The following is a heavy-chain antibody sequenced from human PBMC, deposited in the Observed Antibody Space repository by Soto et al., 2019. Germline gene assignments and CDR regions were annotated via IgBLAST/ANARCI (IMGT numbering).Heavy chain of an antibody. CDR2: IRSKANSYAT. V-gene: IGHV3-73*01. CDR1: GFTFSGSA. CDR3: TRLSGLLWFGEPPKDYYYYGMDV. J-gene: IGHJ6*02. Sequence: GGSLRLSCAASGFTFSGSAMHWVRQASGKGLEWVGRIRSKANSYATAYAASVKGRFTISRDDSKNTAYLQMNSLKTEDTAVYYCTRLSGLLWFGEPPKDYYYYGMDVWGQGTTVTVSS. D-gene: IGHD3-10*01.